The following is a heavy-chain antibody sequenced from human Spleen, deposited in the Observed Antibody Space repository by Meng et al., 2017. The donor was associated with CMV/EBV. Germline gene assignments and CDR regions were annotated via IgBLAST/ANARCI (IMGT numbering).Heavy chain of an antibody. J-gene: IGHJ6*02. CDR2: INPNSGGT. V-gene: IGHV1-2*02. CDR3: TRDWTGTGTRYYGMDV. Sequence: ASVKVSCKASGYTFTGYYIHWVRQAPGQGLEWMGWINPNSGGTNYAQKFQGRVTMTRDTSISTASMELSRLTSDDTAVYYCTRDWTGTGTRYYGMDVWGQGTTVTVSS. CDR1: GYTFTGYY. D-gene: IGHD1-1*01.